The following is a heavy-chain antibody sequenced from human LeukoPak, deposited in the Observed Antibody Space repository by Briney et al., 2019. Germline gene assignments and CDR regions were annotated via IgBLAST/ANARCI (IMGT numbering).Heavy chain of an antibody. Sequence: GGSLRLSCAASGFTFSSYGMHWVRQAPGKGLEWVAVISYDGSNKYYADSVKGRFTISRDNSKNTLYLQMNSLRAEDTAVYYCAKDSGSLPSYWGQGTLVTVSS. V-gene: IGHV3-30*18. CDR1: GFTFSSYG. CDR2: ISYDGSNK. D-gene: IGHD7-27*01. CDR3: AKDSGSLPSY. J-gene: IGHJ4*02.